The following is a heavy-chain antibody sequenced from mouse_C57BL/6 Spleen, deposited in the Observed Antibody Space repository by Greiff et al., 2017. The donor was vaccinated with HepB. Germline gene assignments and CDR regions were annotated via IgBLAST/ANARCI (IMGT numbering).Heavy chain of an antibody. Sequence: VQLKESGAELVKPGASVKISCKASGYAFSSYWMNWVKQRPGKGLEWIGQIYPGDGDTNYNGKLKGKATLTADKSSSTDYMQLSSLTSEDSAVYFCAKEDYGSSYGYWYFDVWGTGTTVTVSS. D-gene: IGHD1-1*01. CDR3: AKEDYGSSYGYWYFDV. J-gene: IGHJ1*03. CDR2: IYPGDGDT. CDR1: GYAFSSYW. V-gene: IGHV1-80*01.